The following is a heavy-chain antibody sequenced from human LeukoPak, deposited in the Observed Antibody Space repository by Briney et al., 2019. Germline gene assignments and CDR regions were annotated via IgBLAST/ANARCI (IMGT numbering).Heavy chain of an antibody. CDR3: ASYFYCSSTSCLDAFDI. V-gene: IGHV4-30-2*01. CDR1: SGSISSGGYY. CDR2: INHSGST. Sequence: SETLSLTCTVSSGSISSGGYYWSWIRQPPGKGLEWIGYINHSGSTHYNPSLKSRVTISVDRSKNQFSLKLSSVTAADTAVYYCASYFYCSSTSCLDAFDIWGQGTMVTVSS. D-gene: IGHD2-2*01. J-gene: IGHJ3*02.